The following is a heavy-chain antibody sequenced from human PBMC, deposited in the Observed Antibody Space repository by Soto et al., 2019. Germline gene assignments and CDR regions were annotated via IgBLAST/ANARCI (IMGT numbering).Heavy chain of an antibody. J-gene: IGHJ4*02. CDR3: AKDTGYSYADY. Sequence: SLRLSCAASGFTFSSYGMHWVRQAPGKGLEWVAVISYDGSNKYYADSVKGRFTISRDNSKNTLYLQMNSLRAEDTAVYYCAKDTGYSYADYWGQGTLVTVSS. CDR2: ISYDGSNK. D-gene: IGHD5-18*01. CDR1: GFTFSSYG. V-gene: IGHV3-30*18.